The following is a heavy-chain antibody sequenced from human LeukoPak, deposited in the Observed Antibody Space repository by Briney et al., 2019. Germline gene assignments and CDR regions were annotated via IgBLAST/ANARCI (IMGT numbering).Heavy chain of an antibody. CDR3: ARADGDYGSGYYYYYYMDV. CDR2: INHSGST. V-gene: IGHV4-34*01. J-gene: IGHJ6*03. D-gene: IGHD4-17*01. CDR1: GGSFSGYY. Sequence: PSETLSLTCAVYGGSFSGYYWSWIRQPPGKGLEWIGEINHSGSTNYNPSLKSRVTISVDTSKNQFSLKLSSVTAADTAVYYCARADGDYGSGYYYYYYMDVWGKGTTVTVSS.